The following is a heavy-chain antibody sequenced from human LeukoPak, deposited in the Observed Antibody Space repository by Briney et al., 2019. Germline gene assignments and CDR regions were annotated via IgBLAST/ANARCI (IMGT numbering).Heavy chain of an antibody. J-gene: IGHJ5*02. CDR3: ARGQGLRWLFHRSKQDNWFDP. V-gene: IGHV4-34*01. Sequence: SETLSLTCAVYGGSFSGYYWSWIRQPPGKGLEWIGKINHSGSTNYNPSLKSRVTISVDTSKNQFSLKLSSVTAADTAVYYCARGQGLRWLFHRSKQDNWFDPWGQGTLVTVSS. CDR1: GGSFSGYY. D-gene: IGHD3-22*01. CDR2: INHSGST.